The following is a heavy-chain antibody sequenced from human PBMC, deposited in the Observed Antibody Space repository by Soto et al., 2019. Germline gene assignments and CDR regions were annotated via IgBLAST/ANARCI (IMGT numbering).Heavy chain of an antibody. Sequence: EVRLVESGGGLVQPGGSLRLSCAASGITFTRHSMNWVRQAPGKGLDWASYISSSGSSVYYADSVKGRFSMSRDNAKNSLYLQMNSLRVEDTAVYYCAAWAGGDWLGPFDFWGQGALVTVSS. CDR2: ISSSGSSV. D-gene: IGHD6-19*01. V-gene: IGHV3-48*01. J-gene: IGHJ4*02. CDR3: AAWAGGDWLGPFDF. CDR1: GITFTRHS.